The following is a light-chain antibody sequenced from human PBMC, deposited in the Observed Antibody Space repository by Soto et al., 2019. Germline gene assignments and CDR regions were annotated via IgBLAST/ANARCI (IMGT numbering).Light chain of an antibody. CDR2: WAS. V-gene: IGKV4-1*01. J-gene: IGKJ1*01. CDR1: QSVLSDSNNKNY. Sequence: DIVMTQSPDSLAVSLGERATINCKPSQSVLSDSNNKNYLAWYQQKPGQPPNLLIYWASSRQSGVPDRFSGSGSGTNFTLTISSLQPDDFATYYCQHYNSYSEAFGQGTKVELK. CDR3: QHYNSYSEA.